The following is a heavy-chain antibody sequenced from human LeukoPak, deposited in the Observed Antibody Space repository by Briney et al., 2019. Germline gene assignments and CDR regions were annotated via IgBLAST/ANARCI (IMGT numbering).Heavy chain of an antibody. CDR2: IKQYGSEN. J-gene: IGHJ4*02. D-gene: IGHD3-16*01. CDR3: ARDFKIMWTPPDY. V-gene: IGHV3-7*01. CDR1: GFTFSRYW. Sequence: GGSLRLSCPASGFTFSRYWMRWVRQAAGKVREWVANIKQYGSENYYVDSVKGRFTISRDNAKNSLYLQMNSLRAEDTAVYYCARDFKIMWTPPDYWGQGKLVTVSS.